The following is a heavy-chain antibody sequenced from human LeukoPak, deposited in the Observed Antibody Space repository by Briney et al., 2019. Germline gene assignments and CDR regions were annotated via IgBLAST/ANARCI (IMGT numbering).Heavy chain of an antibody. V-gene: IGHV3-74*01. J-gene: IGHJ4*02. CDR2: INGDGSST. CDR3: ARHVVAVGFDY. D-gene: IGHD3-22*01. Sequence: QPGGSLRLSCAASGFTFSTYWMYWVRQAPGKGLVWVSRINGDGSSTSYADSVKGRFTISRDNAKNTLYLQMNSLRAEDTAVYYCARHVVAVGFDYWGQGTLVTVSS. CDR1: GFTFSTYW.